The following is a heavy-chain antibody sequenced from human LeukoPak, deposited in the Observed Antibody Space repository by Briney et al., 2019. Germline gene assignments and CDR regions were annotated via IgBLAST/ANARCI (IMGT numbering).Heavy chain of an antibody. CDR3: AGRSAYFDWLPIDY. Sequence: SETLSLTCTVSGGSISSYYWSWIRQPPGKGLEWIGYIYYSGSTNYNPSLKSRVTISVDTSKNQFSLKLSSVTAADTAVYYCAGRSAYFDWLPIDYWGQGTLVTVSS. CDR2: IYYSGST. J-gene: IGHJ4*02. V-gene: IGHV4-59*01. CDR1: GGSISSYY. D-gene: IGHD3-9*01.